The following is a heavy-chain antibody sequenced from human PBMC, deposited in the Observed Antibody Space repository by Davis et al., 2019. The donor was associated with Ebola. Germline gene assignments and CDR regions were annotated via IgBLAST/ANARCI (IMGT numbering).Heavy chain of an antibody. J-gene: IGHJ5*02. CDR1: GFSLSNARMG. CDR2: IFSNDEK. V-gene: IGHV2-26*01. D-gene: IGHD3-9*01. CDR3: AHRRNFDWLPFDP. Sequence: SGPTLVKPTETLTLTCTVSGFSLSNARMGVSWIRQPPGKALEWLAHIFSNDEKSYSTSLKSGLTITKDTSKNQVVLTMTNMDPVDTATYYCAHRRNFDWLPFDPWGQGTLVTVSS.